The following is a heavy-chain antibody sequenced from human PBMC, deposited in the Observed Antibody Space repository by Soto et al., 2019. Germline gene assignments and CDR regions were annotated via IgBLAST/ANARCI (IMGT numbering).Heavy chain of an antibody. CDR1: GFTFSSYW. V-gene: IGHV3-74*01. D-gene: IGHD2-2*01. CDR3: ARDQLPLRYYYGMDV. CDR2: INSDGSST. Sequence: GGSLRLSCAASGFTFSSYWMHWVRQAPGKGLVWVSRINSDGSSTSYADSVKGRFTISRDKTKNTQYLQMNSLRAEDTAVYFCARDQLPLRYYYGMDVWGQGTTVTVSS. J-gene: IGHJ6*02.